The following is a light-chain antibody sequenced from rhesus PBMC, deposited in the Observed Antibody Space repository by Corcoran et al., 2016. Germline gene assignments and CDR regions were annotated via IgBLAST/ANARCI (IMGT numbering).Light chain of an antibody. CDR3: QQYYKSPLS. CDR1: QSLLYNSNNKNY. J-gene: IGKJ2*01. Sequence: DIVMTQSPDSLAVSLGERVTFNCKSSQSLLYNSNNKNYLAWYPQKTGQPPNLLIYWASTRESGVPHRFSGSWSGTDFSLTISGLQAEDVAVYYCQQYYKSPLSFGQGTKVEIK. V-gene: IGKV4-1*01. CDR2: WAS.